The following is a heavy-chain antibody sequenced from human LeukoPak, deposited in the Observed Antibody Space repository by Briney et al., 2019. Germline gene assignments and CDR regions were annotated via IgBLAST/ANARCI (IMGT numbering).Heavy chain of an antibody. CDR1: GFTFSSYW. CDR3: AKDLNLRRNYYYGMDV. D-gene: IGHD1-1*01. J-gene: IGHJ6*02. Sequence: GGSLRLSCAASGFTFSSYWMSWARQAPGKGLEWVANIKQDGSEKYYVDSVKGRFTISRDNAKNSLYLQMNSLRAEDTALYYCAKDLNLRRNYYYGMDVWGQGTTVTVSS. V-gene: IGHV3-7*03. CDR2: IKQDGSEK.